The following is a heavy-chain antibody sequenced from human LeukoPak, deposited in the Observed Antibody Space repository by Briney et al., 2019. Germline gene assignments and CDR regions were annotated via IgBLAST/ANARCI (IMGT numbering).Heavy chain of an antibody. CDR2: IRYDGSNK. D-gene: IGHD3-9*01. CDR3: ANADDILTDYLDY. Sequence: GGSLRLSCAASGFTFSSYGMHWVRQAPGKGLEWVAFIRYDGSNKYYADSVKGRFTISRDNSKNTLYLQMNSLRAEDTAVYYCANADDILTDYLDYWGQGTLVTVSS. CDR1: GFTFSSYG. J-gene: IGHJ4*02. V-gene: IGHV3-30*02.